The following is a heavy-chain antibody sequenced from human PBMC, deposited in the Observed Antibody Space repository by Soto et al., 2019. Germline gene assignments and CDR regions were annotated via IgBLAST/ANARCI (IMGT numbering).Heavy chain of an antibody. Sequence: SETLSLTCTVSGGSISNYYWSWIRQPPGKGLEWIGYFYYTGITNYNPSLKSRISMSVDTSKNQFSLKLSSVTAVDTAVYYCASGSHFWSGNWFDPWGQGTLVTVSS. CDR3: ASGSHFWSGNWFDP. CDR2: FYYTGIT. CDR1: GGSISNYY. V-gene: IGHV4-59*08. D-gene: IGHD3-3*02. J-gene: IGHJ5*02.